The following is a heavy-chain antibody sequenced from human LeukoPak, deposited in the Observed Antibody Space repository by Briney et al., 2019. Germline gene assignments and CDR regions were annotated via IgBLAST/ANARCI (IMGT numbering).Heavy chain of an antibody. CDR1: GFTFSSYG. V-gene: IGHV3-30*04. CDR2: ISYDGRNK. D-gene: IGHD3-3*01. CDR3: AKVARDFWSGHAFDY. J-gene: IGHJ4*02. Sequence: PGGSLGLSCAASGFTFSSYGMHWVRQAPGKGLEWVAVISYDGRNKNYADSVKGRFTISRDNSMNTLYLQMNGLRPEDTAVYYCAKVARDFWSGHAFDYWGQGTLVTVSS.